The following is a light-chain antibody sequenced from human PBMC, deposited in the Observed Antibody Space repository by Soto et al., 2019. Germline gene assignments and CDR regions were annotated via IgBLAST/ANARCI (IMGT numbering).Light chain of an antibody. Sequence: DIVMTQSPLSLPVTPGEPASISCRSSQSLLHSNGYNYLDWYLQKPGQSPQLLIYLGSNRASGVPDRFSGSGSGTDFTLKISRVEAEDVGVYYCMQALKTLWTFGQGTKV. J-gene: IGKJ1*01. V-gene: IGKV2-28*01. CDR3: MQALKTLWT. CDR1: QSLLHSNGYNY. CDR2: LGS.